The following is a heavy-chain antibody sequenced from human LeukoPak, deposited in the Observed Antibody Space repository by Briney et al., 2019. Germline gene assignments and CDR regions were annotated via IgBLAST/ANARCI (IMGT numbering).Heavy chain of an antibody. Sequence: ASVKVSCKVSGYTLTELSMHWVRQAPGQGLEWMGIINPSGGSTSYAQKFQGRVTMTRDTSTSTVYMELSSLRSEDTAVYYCARDGGIAVAPIDYWGQGTLVTVSS. CDR2: INPSGGST. D-gene: IGHD6-19*01. CDR1: GYTLTELS. CDR3: ARDGGIAVAPIDY. J-gene: IGHJ4*02. V-gene: IGHV1-46*01.